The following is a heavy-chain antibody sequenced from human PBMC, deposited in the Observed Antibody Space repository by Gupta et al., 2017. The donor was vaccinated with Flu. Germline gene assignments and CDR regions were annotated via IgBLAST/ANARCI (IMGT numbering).Heavy chain of an antibody. D-gene: IGHD2-15*01. CDR2: INPSGGST. J-gene: IGHJ4*02. V-gene: IGHV1-46*03. CDR1: GYTFSSYY. CDR3: TRVKCSSGRCYVDSSDF. Sequence: QVLLVQSGAEVKQPGASVKVSCKASGYTFSSYYIQWVRQAPGQGLEWVGIINPSGGSTSYAPNFQGRVTVTRDTPTSTVYMDLYNLRFEDTAVYFCTRVKCSSGRCYVDSSDFWGQGTLVTVSS.